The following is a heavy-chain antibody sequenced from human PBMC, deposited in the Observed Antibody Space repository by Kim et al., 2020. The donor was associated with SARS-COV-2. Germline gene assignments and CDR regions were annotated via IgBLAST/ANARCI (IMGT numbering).Heavy chain of an antibody. J-gene: IGHJ4*02. CDR3: ARESGGHYVPTNVLEY. D-gene: IGHD3-22*01. V-gene: IGHV3-30*03. Sequence: GGSLRLSCAASGFTFNTYSMHWVRQAPGKGLEWVAFISYDGSSTYYADSVKGRFTISGDNSKNTLYLQMNSLRGEDTAVYYCARESGGHYVPTNVLEYWGQGTLVTVSS. CDR2: ISYDGSST. CDR1: GFTFNTYS.